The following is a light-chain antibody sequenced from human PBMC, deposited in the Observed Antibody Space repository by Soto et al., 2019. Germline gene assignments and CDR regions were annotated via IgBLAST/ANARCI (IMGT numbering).Light chain of an antibody. CDR2: GAS. CDR3: QQYGSSGT. Sequence: EIVFTQSPGTLSLSPCERVTFSSRASQSISRNYLAWYQQKPGQAPRLLIYGASNRATGIPDRFSGSGSGTDFTLTISRLEPEDFAVYYCQQYGSSGTFGQGTKVDTK. J-gene: IGKJ1*01. CDR1: QSISRNY. V-gene: IGKV3-20*01.